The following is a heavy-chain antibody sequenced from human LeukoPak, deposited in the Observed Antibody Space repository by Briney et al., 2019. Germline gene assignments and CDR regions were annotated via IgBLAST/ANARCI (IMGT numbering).Heavy chain of an antibody. CDR1: GGSVISDTYY. Sequence: PSETLSLTCTVSGGSVISDTYYWGWIRQPPGKGLEWIGSIHYSESTYYTPSLKTRITMSVDTSKNQFSLKLRSVTAADTAVYFCARHAKYNCFDPWGQGTLVTVSS. V-gene: IGHV4-39*01. J-gene: IGHJ5*02. CDR2: IHYSEST. CDR3: ARHAKYNCFDP.